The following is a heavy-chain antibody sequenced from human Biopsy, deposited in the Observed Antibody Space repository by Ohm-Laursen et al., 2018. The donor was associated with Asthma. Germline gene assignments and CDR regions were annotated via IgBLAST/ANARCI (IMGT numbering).Heavy chain of an antibody. Sequence: SSVKVSCKSLGGTFNTYVIGWVRQAPGQGLERMGGINSVFGTTTYPQKFQDRVTITADDSTSTVYMELSSLRPEDTAVYYCARKAGSCISRTCYSLDFWGQGTLVTVSS. V-gene: IGHV1-69*01. D-gene: IGHD2-2*01. J-gene: IGHJ4*02. CDR3: ARKAGSCISRTCYSLDF. CDR2: INSVFGTT. CDR1: GGTFNTYV.